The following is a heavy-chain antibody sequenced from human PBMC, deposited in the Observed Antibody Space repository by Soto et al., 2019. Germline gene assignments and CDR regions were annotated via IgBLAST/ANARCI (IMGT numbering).Heavy chain of an antibody. J-gene: IGHJ4*02. V-gene: IGHV3-23*01. CDR1: GFILRASA. D-gene: IGHD2-15*01. CDR3: AKAVTVVNPCYDY. Sequence: GGFLRLPCAASGFILRASAMTWVGQAPVKGLECDPVISGSGVSIYSTNAVRGRCTISRDNSKNTLYLQMNSLRAEDTAVYYWAKAVTVVNPCYDYWGQGTLVTVSS. CDR2: ISGSGVSI.